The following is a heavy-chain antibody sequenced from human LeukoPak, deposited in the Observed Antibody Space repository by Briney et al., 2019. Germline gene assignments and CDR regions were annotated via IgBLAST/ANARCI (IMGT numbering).Heavy chain of an antibody. CDR1: GGSFSGYY. Sequence: SETLSLTCAVYGGSFSGYYWSWIRQPPGKGLEWIGEIDHSGSTNYNPSFKSRVIISVDTFKNQFSLKVSSVTAADTAVYYCARATYIPVPGTWSLDYWGQGTLVTVSS. D-gene: IGHD6-19*01. J-gene: IGHJ4*02. CDR3: ARATYIPVPGTWSLDY. V-gene: IGHV4-34*01. CDR2: IDHSGST.